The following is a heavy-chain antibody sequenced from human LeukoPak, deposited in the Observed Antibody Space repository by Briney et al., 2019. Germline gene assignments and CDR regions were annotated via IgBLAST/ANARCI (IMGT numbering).Heavy chain of an antibody. CDR3: AKLFRTSDY. V-gene: IGHV3-23*01. CDR2: IGGSGAGT. D-gene: IGHD1-1*01. J-gene: IGHJ4*02. CDR1: GFTFSSYD. Sequence: PGGSLGLSCAASGFTFSSYDMSWVRQAPGKGLEWVSGIGGSGAGTYYADSVKGRFTISRDNSKNTLYLQMNSLRAEDAAVYYCAKLFRTSDYWGQGTLVTVSS.